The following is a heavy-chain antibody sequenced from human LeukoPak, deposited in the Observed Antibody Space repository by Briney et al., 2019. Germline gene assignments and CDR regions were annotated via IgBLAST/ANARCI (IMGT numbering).Heavy chain of an antibody. V-gene: IGHV3-30*19. CDR3: ARDGSLLWFGELIV. Sequence: PGRSLRLSCATSGFTFSSYGMHWVRQAPGKGLEWVAVIWYDGSNKYYADSVKGRFTISRDNSKNTLYLQMNSLRAEDTAVYYCARDGSLLWFGELIVWGQGTLVTVSS. CDR2: IWYDGSNK. J-gene: IGHJ4*02. D-gene: IGHD3-10*01. CDR1: GFTFSSYG.